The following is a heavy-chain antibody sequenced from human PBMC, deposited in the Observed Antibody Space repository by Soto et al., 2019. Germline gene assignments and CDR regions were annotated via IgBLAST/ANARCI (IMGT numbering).Heavy chain of an antibody. D-gene: IGHD3-16*01. CDR2: ISYDGSNK. CDR1: GFTFSSYG. Sequence: GGSLRLSCAASGFTFSSYGMHWVRQAPGKGLEWVAVISYDGSNKYYADSVKGRFTISRDNSKNTLYLRMNSLRAEDTAVYYCAKAKDLYYYYYYGMDVWGQGTTVTVSS. CDR3: AKAKDLYYYYYYGMDV. J-gene: IGHJ6*02. V-gene: IGHV3-30*18.